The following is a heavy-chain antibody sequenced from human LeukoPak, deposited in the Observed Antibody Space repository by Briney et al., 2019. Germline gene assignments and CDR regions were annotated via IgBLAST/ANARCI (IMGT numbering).Heavy chain of an antibody. CDR2: IYYSGST. CDR3: ATQGSAYSSGWYPYYFDY. D-gene: IGHD6-19*01. Sequence: SQTLSLTCTVSGGSISSGSYYWSWIRQPPGKGLEWIGSIYYSGSTYYNPSLKSRVTISVDTYKNQFSLKLSSVTAADTAVYYCATQGSAYSSGWYPYYFDYWGQGTLVTVSS. V-gene: IGHV4-39*01. CDR1: GGSISSGSYY. J-gene: IGHJ4*02.